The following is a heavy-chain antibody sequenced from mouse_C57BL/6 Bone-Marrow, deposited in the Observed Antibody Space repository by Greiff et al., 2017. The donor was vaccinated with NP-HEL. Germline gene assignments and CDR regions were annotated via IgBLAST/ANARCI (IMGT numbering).Heavy chain of an antibody. V-gene: IGHV1-47*01. Sequence: QVQLQQSGAELVKPGASVKMSCKASGYTFTTYPIEWVKQNHGKSLEWIGNFHPYNDDTEYNEKFKNKATLTVEKSSRPSYLELSRLTSDDASVYDCARGGNYWYYFDYWGQGTTLTVSA. CDR2: FHPYNDDT. CDR3: ARGGNYWYYFDY. J-gene: IGHJ2*01. D-gene: IGHD2-1*01. CDR1: GYTFTTYP.